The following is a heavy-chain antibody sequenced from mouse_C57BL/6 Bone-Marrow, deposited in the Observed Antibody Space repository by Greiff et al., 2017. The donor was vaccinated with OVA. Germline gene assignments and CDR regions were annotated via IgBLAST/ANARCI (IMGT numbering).Heavy chain of an antibody. Sequence: EVHLVESGGGLVKPGGSLKLSCAASGFTFSSYAMSWVRQTPEKRLEWVATISDGGSYTYYPDNVKGRFTISRDNAKNNLYLQMSHLKSEDTAMYYCARDTPLYYSKDYWGQGTTLTVSS. D-gene: IGHD2-5*01. CDR1: GFTFSSYA. CDR3: ARDTPLYYSKDY. V-gene: IGHV5-4*01. J-gene: IGHJ2*01. CDR2: ISDGGSYT.